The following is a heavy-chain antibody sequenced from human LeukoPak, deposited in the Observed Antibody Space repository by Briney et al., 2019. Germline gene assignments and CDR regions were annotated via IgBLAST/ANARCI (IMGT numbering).Heavy chain of an antibody. CDR2: IIPIFGTA. CDR3: ARGYYDILTGYCPFDY. D-gene: IGHD3-9*01. Sequence: SVKVSCKASGGTFSSYAISWVRQAPGQGLEWMGGIIPIFGTANYAQKFQGRVTITADKSTSTAYMELSSLRSEDTAVYYCARGYYDILTGYCPFDYWGQGTLVTVSS. V-gene: IGHV1-69*06. J-gene: IGHJ4*02. CDR1: GGTFSSYA.